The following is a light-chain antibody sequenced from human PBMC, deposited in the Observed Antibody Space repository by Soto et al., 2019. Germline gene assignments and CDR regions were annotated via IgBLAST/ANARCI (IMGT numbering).Light chain of an antibody. V-gene: IGKV1-27*01. J-gene: IGKJ3*01. CDR3: QKNKSAPFT. CDR2: AAS. CDR1: QGISNY. Sequence: DIQMTQSPPSLSASVGDRVTITCRASQGISNYLAWYQQKPGKVPKLLIYAASTLQSGVPSRFSGSGSGTDFTITITSLQPEDVATYYCQKNKSAPFTFGPGTKVDIK.